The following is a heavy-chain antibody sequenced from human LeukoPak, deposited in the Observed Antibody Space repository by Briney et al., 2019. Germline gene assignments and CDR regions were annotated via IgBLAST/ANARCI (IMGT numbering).Heavy chain of an antibody. J-gene: IGHJ4*02. CDR2: YDPEDDER. CDR3: STETAGNY. V-gene: IGHV1-24*01. CDR1: GHTLRDLS. D-gene: IGHD3-10*01. Sequence: ASVKLSCKAFGHTLRDLSIHWVRQAPGKGLEWMGGYDPEDDERIYSEKFLGRVTLTEDTSTDTAYMELTSLRSDDPAVYYCSTETAGNYWGQGTLVTVSS.